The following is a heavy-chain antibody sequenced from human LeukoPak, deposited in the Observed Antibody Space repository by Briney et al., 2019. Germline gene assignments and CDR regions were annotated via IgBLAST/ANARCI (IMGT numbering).Heavy chain of an antibody. CDR2: IIPIFGTA. Sequence: SVKVSCKASGGTFSSYAISWVRQAPGQGLEWMGGIIPIFGTANYAQKFQGRVTITTDESTSTAYMELSSLRSEDTALYYCARKLRLGGNWFDPWGQGTLVTVSS. CDR3: ARKLRLGGNWFDP. CDR1: GGTFSSYA. D-gene: IGHD1-26*01. J-gene: IGHJ5*02. V-gene: IGHV1-69*05.